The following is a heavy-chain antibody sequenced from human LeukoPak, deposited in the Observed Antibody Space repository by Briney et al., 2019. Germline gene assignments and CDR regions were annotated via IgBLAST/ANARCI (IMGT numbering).Heavy chain of an antibody. CDR1: GFTFSSYA. J-gene: IGHJ4*02. Sequence: GGSLRLSCAASGFTFSSYAMHWVRQAPGKGLEWVAVISYDGSNKYYADSVKGRFTISRDNSKNTLYLQMNSLRAEDTAVYYCARIDTGIAAAGSGYWGQGTLVTVSS. D-gene: IGHD6-13*01. CDR2: ISYDGSNK. V-gene: IGHV3-30-3*01. CDR3: ARIDTGIAAAGSGY.